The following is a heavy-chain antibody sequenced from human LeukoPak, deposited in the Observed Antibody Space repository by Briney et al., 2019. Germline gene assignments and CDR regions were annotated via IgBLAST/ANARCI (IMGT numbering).Heavy chain of an antibody. D-gene: IGHD1-14*01. J-gene: IGHJ5*02. CDR3: ARGRKLRGVPEVDP. V-gene: IGHV1-8*01. Sequence: ASVKVSCKASGYTFTSYDINWVRQATGQGLEWMGWTNPNSGNTGYAQKFQGRVTMTRNTSISTAYMELSSLRSEDTAVYYYARGRKLRGVPEVDPWGQGTLVTVSS. CDR2: TNPNSGNT. CDR1: GYTFTSYD.